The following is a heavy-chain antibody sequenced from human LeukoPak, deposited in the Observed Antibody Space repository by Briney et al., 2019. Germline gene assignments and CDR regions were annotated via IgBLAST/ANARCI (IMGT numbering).Heavy chain of an antibody. CDR1: GFTFSSYA. CDR2: ISGSGDST. CDR3: ARERTYSSAWSPLDYFDY. V-gene: IGHV3-23*01. D-gene: IGHD6-19*01. J-gene: IGHJ4*02. Sequence: PGGSLRLSCAASGFTFSSYAMNWVRQAPGRGLEWVSAISGSGDSTYYADSVKGRFTISRDNSKNTLYLQMNSLRAEDTAVYYCARERTYSSAWSPLDYFDYWGQGTLVTVSS.